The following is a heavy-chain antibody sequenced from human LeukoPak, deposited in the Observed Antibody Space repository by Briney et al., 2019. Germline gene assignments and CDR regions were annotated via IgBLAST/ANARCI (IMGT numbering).Heavy chain of an antibody. CDR3: ARDQVGATAFDI. CDR2: NNPNSGGT. CDR1: GYTFTGYY. V-gene: IGHV1-2*02. Sequence: ASVKVSCKASGYTFTGYYMHWVRQAPGQGLEWMGWNNPNSGGTNYAQKFQGRVTMTRDTSISTAYMELSRLRSDDTAVYYCARDQVGATAFDIWGQGTMVTVSS. D-gene: IGHD1-26*01. J-gene: IGHJ3*02.